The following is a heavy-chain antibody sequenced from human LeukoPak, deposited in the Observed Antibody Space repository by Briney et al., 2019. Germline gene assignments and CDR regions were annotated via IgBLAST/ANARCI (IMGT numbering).Heavy chain of an antibody. D-gene: IGHD3-22*01. V-gene: IGHV3-21*01. Sequence: GGSLRLSCAASGFTFSSYSMNWVRQAPGKGLEWVSYISSSSSYIYYADSVKGRFTISRDNAKNSLYLQMNSLRAEDTAVYYCASSDSSGYYGGDFDYWGQGTLVTVSS. CDR3: ASSDSSGYYGGDFDY. J-gene: IGHJ4*02. CDR2: ISSSSSYI. CDR1: GFTFSSYS.